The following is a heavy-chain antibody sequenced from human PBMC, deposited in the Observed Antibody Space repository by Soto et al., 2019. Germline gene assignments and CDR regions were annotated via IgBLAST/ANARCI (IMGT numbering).Heavy chain of an antibody. CDR3: ARYGISYYSGMDV. Sequence: LSLTCTVSGYSITSGYYWGWIRQPPGKGLEWIGNIYHSGSTYYRPSLKSRVAISIDASKNHFTLNLRSVTAADTAVYYCARYGISYYSGMDVWGQGTTVTVSS. D-gene: IGHD3-3*02. J-gene: IGHJ6*02. CDR1: GYSITSGYY. CDR2: IYHSGST. V-gene: IGHV4-38-2*02.